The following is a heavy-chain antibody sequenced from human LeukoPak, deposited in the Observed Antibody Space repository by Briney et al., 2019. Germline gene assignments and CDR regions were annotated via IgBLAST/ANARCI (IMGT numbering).Heavy chain of an antibody. J-gene: IGHJ4*02. CDR2: INSNGGST. V-gene: IGHV3-64*01. CDR3: ARDLGSGSRDY. D-gene: IGHD3-10*02. Sequence: PGGSLRLSCVASGFTFSSYAMHWVRQTPGKGLEYVSGINSNGGSTHYANSVKGRFTISRDNSKHTLYLQMNSLRAEDTAVYYCARDLGSGSRDYWGQGTLVTVSS. CDR1: GFTFSSYA.